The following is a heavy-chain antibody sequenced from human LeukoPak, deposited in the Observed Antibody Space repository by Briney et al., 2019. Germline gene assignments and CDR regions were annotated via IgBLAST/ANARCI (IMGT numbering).Heavy chain of an antibody. D-gene: IGHD6-19*01. J-gene: IGHJ4*02. Sequence: PGGSLRLSCAASGLNFRKSWMTWVRQAPGRGLEWVANIKQDGSETYYVDSVKGRFTISRDNAKNSLSLQMNSLRAEDTAVYYCARQRGSGCLDYWGQGTLVTVSS. CDR3: ARQRGSGCLDY. V-gene: IGHV3-7*01. CDR2: IKQDGSET. CDR1: GLNFRKSW.